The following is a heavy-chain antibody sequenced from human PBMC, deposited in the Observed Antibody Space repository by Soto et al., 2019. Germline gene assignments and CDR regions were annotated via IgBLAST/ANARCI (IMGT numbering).Heavy chain of an antibody. V-gene: IGHV3-74*01. Sequence: PWGSLRLSCTASVFFFNDNWMHWVRQAPGKGLVLVARIDSHSGTTNCADSVRGRFTISRDNAKNTVYLHLNTLTDEDTAVYYCARGGAMGVDHWGQGTMVTVSS. CDR1: VFFFNDNW. CDR3: ARGGAMGVDH. CDR2: IDSHSGTT. D-gene: IGHD1-26*01. J-gene: IGHJ4*02.